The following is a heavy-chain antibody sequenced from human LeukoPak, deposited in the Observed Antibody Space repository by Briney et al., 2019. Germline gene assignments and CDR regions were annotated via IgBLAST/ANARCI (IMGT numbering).Heavy chain of an antibody. CDR1: GGSISSYY. CDR2: IYYSGST. V-gene: IGHV4-59*01. Sequence: SETLSLTCTVSGGSISSYYWSWIRQPPGKGLEWIGYIYYSGSTNYNPSLKSRVTISVDTSKNQFSLKCNSVTPADTAVHYCARAAPLLVAPQDYWGQRTLVTVPS. D-gene: IGHD2-21*01. J-gene: IGHJ4*02. CDR3: ARAAPLLVAPQDY.